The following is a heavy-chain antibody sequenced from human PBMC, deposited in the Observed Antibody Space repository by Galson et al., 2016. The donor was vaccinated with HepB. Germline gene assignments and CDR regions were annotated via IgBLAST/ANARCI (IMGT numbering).Heavy chain of an antibody. Sequence: SVKVSCKASGYTFINYYMHWVRQAPGQELEWMGIGNPRTGSTSYAQKFQDRVTVTRDTSTSTVYMELSSLRSEDTAVYYCARGPLGYYYDRSGSLDFWGQGTLVTVSS. D-gene: IGHD3-22*01. V-gene: IGHV1-46*01. CDR3: ARGPLGYYYDRSGSLDF. CDR1: GYTFINYY. CDR2: GNPRTGST. J-gene: IGHJ4*02.